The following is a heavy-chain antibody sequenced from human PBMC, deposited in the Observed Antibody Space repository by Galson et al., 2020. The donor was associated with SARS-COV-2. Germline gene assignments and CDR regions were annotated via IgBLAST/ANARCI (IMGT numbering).Heavy chain of an antibody. CDR3: ARAWGRITIFGVVIVNWFDP. CDR1: GGSISSGGYY. Sequence: TLSLTCTVSGGSISSGGYYWSWIRQHPGKGLEWIGYIYYSGSTYYNPSLKSRVTISVDTSKNQFSLKLSSVTAADTAVYYCARAWGRITIFGVVIVNWFDPWGQGTLVTVSS. CDR2: IYYSGST. D-gene: IGHD3-3*01. J-gene: IGHJ5*02. V-gene: IGHV4-31*03.